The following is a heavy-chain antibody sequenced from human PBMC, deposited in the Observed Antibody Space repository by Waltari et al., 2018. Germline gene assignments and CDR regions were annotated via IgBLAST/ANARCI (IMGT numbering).Heavy chain of an antibody. CDR1: LGSFSDYY. Sequence: QVQLQQWGAGLLKPSETLSLTCAVYLGSFSDYYWTWIRQPPGKGLEWIGEINHNGNTNYSPSLKSRVTISVDTSKNQFSLNLISVTAADTAVYYCARVGGAANSWGQGTLVTVSS. J-gene: IGHJ4*02. CDR3: ARVGGAANS. D-gene: IGHD1-26*01. V-gene: IGHV4-34*01. CDR2: INHNGNT.